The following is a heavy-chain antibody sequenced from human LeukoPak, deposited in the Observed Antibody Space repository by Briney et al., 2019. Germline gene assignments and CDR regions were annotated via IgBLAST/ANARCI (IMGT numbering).Heavy chain of an antibody. J-gene: IGHJ4*02. V-gene: IGHV4-59*11. CDR3: ARVSVAGDFDY. Sequence: SETLSLTCTVSGGSISSHYWSWIRQPPGKGLEWIGYIYYSGSTNYNPSLKSRVTMSVDTSKNQFSLKLSSVTAADTAVYYCARVSVAGDFDYWGQGTLVTVSS. CDR2: IYYSGST. D-gene: IGHD6-19*01. CDR1: GGSISSHY.